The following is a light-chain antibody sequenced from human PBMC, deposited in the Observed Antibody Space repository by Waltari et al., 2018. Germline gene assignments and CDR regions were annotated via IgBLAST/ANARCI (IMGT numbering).Light chain of an antibody. V-gene: IGLV2-14*03. CDR1: SSDLGGYNY. CDR2: DVS. Sequence: QSALTQPASVSGSPGQSITISCTGTSSDLGGYNYVYWYQQVPGNAPKRMIYDVSNRPAGVSSRFSGSKSGNTASLTISGLQAEDEADYFCSSYIDSSTLELFGGGTSLTVL. J-gene: IGLJ2*01. CDR3: SSYIDSSTLEL.